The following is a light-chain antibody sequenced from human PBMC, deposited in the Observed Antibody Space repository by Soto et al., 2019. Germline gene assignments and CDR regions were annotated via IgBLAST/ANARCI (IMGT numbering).Light chain of an antibody. CDR3: QQYDNWPET. V-gene: IGKV3-15*01. CDR1: QGISNN. CDR2: DAS. J-gene: IGKJ1*01. Sequence: MTQSPSSLSASVGDRVTITCRASQGISNNLAWYQQKPGQAPRLLISDASTRATGIPASFSGTGSGTDFTLTISSLQSEDFAVYYCQQYDNWPETFGQGTKVDIK.